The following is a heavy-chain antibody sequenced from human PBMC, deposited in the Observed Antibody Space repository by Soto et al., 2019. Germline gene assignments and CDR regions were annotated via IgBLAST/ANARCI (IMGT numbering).Heavy chain of an antibody. Sequence: ASVKVSCKASGYTFTGYYMHWVRQAPGQGLEWMGWINPNSGGTNYAQKFQGRVTITADESTSTAYMELSSLRSEDTAVYYCARVDCSSTSCYYYYGMDVWGQGTTVTVSS. CDR2: INPNSGGT. D-gene: IGHD2-2*01. V-gene: IGHV1-2*02. J-gene: IGHJ6*02. CDR3: ARVDCSSTSCYYYYGMDV. CDR1: GYTFTGYY.